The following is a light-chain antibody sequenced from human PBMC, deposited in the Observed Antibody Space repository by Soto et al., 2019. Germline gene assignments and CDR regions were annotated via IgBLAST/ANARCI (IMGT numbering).Light chain of an antibody. CDR3: QKFVGSSYT. J-gene: IGKJ2*01. V-gene: IGKV3-20*01. CDR1: QSVSSSY. Sequence: ESVLTQSPGTLSLSPGERATLSCRASQSVSSSYLAWYQQKPGQAPRLLIYSASSRATGIPDRFSGSGSGTDFTLTISRLEPEDFAVYYCQKFVGSSYTFGQGTKLEIK. CDR2: SAS.